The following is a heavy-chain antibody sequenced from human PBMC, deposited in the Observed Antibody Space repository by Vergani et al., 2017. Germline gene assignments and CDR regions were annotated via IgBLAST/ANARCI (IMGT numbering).Heavy chain of an antibody. J-gene: IGHJ4*02. D-gene: IGHD1-26*01. CDR3: ARRVGATRGPLDY. V-gene: IGHV4-39*07. Sequence: QLQLQESGPGLVKPSETLSLTCTVSGGSISSSSYYWGWIRQPPGKGLEWIGSIYYSGSTYYNPSLKSRVTISVDTSKNQFSLKLSSVTAADTAVYYCARRVGATRGPLDYWGQGTLVTVSS. CDR1: GGSISSSSYY. CDR2: IYYSGST.